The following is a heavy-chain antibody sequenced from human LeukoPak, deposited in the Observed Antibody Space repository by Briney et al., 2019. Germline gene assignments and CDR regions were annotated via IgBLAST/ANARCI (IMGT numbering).Heavy chain of an antibody. D-gene: IGHD3-3*02. V-gene: IGHV3-21*01. CDR3: AREPRHFWSGYSTSRYFDY. Sequence: GGSLRLSCAASGFTFSSYSMNWVRQAPGKGLEWVSSISSSSSYIYYADSVKGRFTISRDNAKNSLYLQMNSLRAEDTAVYYCAREPRHFWSGYSTSRYFDYWGQGTLVTVSS. CDR2: ISSSSSYI. J-gene: IGHJ4*02. CDR1: GFTFSSYS.